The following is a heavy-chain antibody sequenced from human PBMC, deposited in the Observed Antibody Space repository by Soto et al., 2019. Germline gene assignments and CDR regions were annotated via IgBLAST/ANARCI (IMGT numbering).Heavy chain of an antibody. D-gene: IGHD2-2*01. CDR2: IASRSDYI. V-gene: IGHV3-21*02. Sequence: EVQLGESAGGLGKPGESLRLSCAVSGFTISSYSMNCIHQGPGKGLEWVSSIASRSDYIFYADSVRGRFTISRDNAKNSLYLQMNSLRAEDTAVYYCENSVPAHPFDFWGQGTMVSVSS. J-gene: IGHJ3*01. CDR1: GFTISSYS. CDR3: ENSVPAHPFDF.